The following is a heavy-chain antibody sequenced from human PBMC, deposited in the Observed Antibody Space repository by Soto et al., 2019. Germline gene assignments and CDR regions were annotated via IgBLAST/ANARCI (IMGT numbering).Heavy chain of an antibody. CDR2: IYYSGST. CDR3: ARWWSGSRQGFDP. D-gene: IGHD3-3*01. V-gene: IGHV4-31*03. Sequence: QVQLQESGPGLVKPSQTLSLTCTVSGGSISSGDYYWSWIRQHPGKGLEWIGYIYYSGSTYYTPSLTSRVTISVDTSKNPFSLTLSSVTAADTAVYYCARWWSGSRQGFDPWGQGTLVTVSS. CDR1: GGSISSGDYY. J-gene: IGHJ5*02.